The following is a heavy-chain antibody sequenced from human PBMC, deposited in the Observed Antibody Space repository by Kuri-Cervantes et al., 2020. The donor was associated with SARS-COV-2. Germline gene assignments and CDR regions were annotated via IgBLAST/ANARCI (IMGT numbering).Heavy chain of an antibody. V-gene: IGHV3-48*03. D-gene: IGHD3-3*01. Sequence: GGSLRLPCAASGVTFSSYEMNWVRQAPGKGLEWVSYISSSGSTIYYADSVKGRFTISRDNAKNSLYLQMNSLRAEDTAVYYCARRLEYDFWSGPLDAFDIWGQGTMVTVSS. CDR3: ARRLEYDFWSGPLDAFDI. CDR1: GVTFSSYE. CDR2: ISSSGSTI. J-gene: IGHJ3*02.